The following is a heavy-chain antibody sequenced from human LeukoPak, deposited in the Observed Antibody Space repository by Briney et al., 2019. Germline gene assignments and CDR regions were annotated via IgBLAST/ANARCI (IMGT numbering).Heavy chain of an antibody. V-gene: IGHV4-59*01. CDR3: TRLTVPLRFDP. J-gene: IGHJ5*02. Sequence: SETLSLTCTVSGGSISHYYWSWIRQPPGKGLEWIGYIYYSGSTNYNPSLKSRVTISVDTSKNQFSLELSSVTAADTAVYYCTRLTVPLRFDPWGQGTLVTVSS. D-gene: IGHD2-2*01. CDR2: IYYSGST. CDR1: GGSISHYY.